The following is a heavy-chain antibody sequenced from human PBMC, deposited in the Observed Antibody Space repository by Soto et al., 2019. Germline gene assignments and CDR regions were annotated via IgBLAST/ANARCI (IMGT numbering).Heavy chain of an antibody. Sequence: PGGSLRLSCAASGFPFSSYAMSWVRQTPEKGLEWVAGISGGGNDRYYADFVRGRFTFSRDNSRNILYIRMNSLDADDTAMSFSARSLFMVAPDNEPFDYWGQGPLVTVSS. CDR2: ISGGGNDR. J-gene: IGHJ4*02. CDR3: ARSLFMVAPDNEPFDY. CDR1: GFPFSSYA. D-gene: IGHD5-12*01. V-gene: IGHV3-23*01.